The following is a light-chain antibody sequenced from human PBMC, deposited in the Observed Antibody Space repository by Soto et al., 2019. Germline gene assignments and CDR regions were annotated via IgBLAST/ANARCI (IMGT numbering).Light chain of an antibody. V-gene: IGKV3-20*01. CDR1: QTISSNY. Sequence: EIVLTQSPGTLSVSPGERATLSCRASQTISSNYLAWYQQKPGQAPSRLSYGTSSRATGIPDRFSGSGSGTDFTLTISRLEPEDSAIYYCQQYVSWTFGQGTKVEIK. J-gene: IGKJ1*01. CDR3: QQYVSWT. CDR2: GTS.